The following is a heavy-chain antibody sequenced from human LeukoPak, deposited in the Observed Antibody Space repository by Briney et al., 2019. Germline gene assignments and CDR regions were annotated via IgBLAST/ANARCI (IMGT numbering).Heavy chain of an antibody. CDR2: IYYSGST. Sequence: KPSETLSLTCTVSGGSISSYYWSWIRQPPGKGLEWIGYIYYSGSTNYNPSLKSRVTISVDTSKNQFSLKLSPVTAADTAVYYCARGDHYWYFDLWGRGTLVTVSS. D-gene: IGHD2-21*02. J-gene: IGHJ2*01. V-gene: IGHV4-59*01. CDR1: GGSISSYY. CDR3: ARGDHYWYFDL.